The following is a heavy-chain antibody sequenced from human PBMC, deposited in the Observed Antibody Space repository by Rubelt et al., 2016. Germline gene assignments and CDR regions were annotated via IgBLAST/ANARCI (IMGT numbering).Heavy chain of an antibody. CDR3: STADSSSWYDATDT. V-gene: IGHV1-24*01. CDR2: FDGEDGET. CDR1: GDTLSVFS. Sequence: QVQLVQSGAVLKKPGASVKVSCKVSGDTLSVFSIHWVRQAPGKGLEWMGGFDGEDGETVYGTNCKGRLLMTEDTSTDTAYMELSRLTSADTAVYYGSTADSSSWYDATDTWGQGTMVTVSS. D-gene: IGHD6-13*01. J-gene: IGHJ3*02.